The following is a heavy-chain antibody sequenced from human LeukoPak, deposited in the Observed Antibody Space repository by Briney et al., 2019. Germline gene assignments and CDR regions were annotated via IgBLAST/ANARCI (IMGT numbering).Heavy chain of an antibody. CDR1: GFTFSNYG. CDR2: ISGSGVSK. J-gene: IGHJ4*02. Sequence: GGSLRLSCAASGFTFSNYGMSWVRQAPGKGLEWVSAISGSGVSKQYADSVKGRFTISRDNSKNTLYLQMNSLRAEDTAVYYCARGPSGYHNTGGQGTLVTVSS. V-gene: IGHV3-23*01. D-gene: IGHD5-12*01. CDR3: ARGPSGYHNT.